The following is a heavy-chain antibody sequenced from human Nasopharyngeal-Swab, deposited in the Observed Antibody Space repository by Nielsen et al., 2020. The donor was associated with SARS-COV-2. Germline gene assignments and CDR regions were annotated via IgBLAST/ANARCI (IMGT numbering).Heavy chain of an antibody. J-gene: IGHJ4*02. Sequence: GGSLRLSCAASGFTFSSYSMNWVRQAPGKGLEWVSSISSSSSYIYYADSVKGRFTISRDNAKNSLYLQMNSLRAEDTAVYYCARSSPLGYCSSTSCCGLDDYWGQGTLVTVSS. CDR2: ISSSSSYI. CDR1: GFTFSSYS. CDR3: ARSSPLGYCSSTSCCGLDDY. V-gene: IGHV3-21*01. D-gene: IGHD2-2*01.